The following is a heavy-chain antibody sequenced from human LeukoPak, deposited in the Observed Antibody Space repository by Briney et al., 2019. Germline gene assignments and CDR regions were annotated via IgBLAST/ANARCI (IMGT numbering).Heavy chain of an antibody. J-gene: IGHJ3*02. CDR3: ARSNDRGAFDI. Sequence: QSGGALRLSSAASGFTFSSYAMHWVRQAPGKGLEWVAVISYDGSNKYYADSVKGRFNISRDNSKNALYLQMNSLRAEDTAVYYCARSNDRGAFDIWAQETMVSV. D-gene: IGHD1-1*01. CDR1: GFTFSSYA. CDR2: ISYDGSNK. V-gene: IGHV3-30*01.